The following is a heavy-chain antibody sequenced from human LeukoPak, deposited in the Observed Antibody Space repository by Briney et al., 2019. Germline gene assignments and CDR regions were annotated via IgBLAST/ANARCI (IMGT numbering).Heavy chain of an antibody. J-gene: IGHJ4*02. D-gene: IGHD5-18*01. CDR1: GFTFDDYA. CDR3: AKDPRYSYGY. V-gene: IGHV3-23*01. Sequence: GRSLRLSCAASGFTFDDYAMHWVRQAPGKGLEWVSGISGGGGSTYYADSVKGRFAISRDNSKNTLYLQMNSLRAEDTAVYYCAKDPRYSYGYWGQGTLVTVSS. CDR2: ISGGGGST.